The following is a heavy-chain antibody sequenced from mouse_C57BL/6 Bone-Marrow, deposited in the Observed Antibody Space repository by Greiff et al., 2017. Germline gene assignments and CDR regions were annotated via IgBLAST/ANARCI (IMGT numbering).Heavy chain of an antibody. Sequence: QVRLKQPGAELVKPGASVKLSCKASGYTFTSYWMQWVKQRPGQGLEWIGEIDPSDSYTNYNQKFKGKATLTVDTSSSTAYMQLSSLTSEDSAVYYCARRVTTVVATVDYWGQGTTLTVSS. CDR1: GYTFTSYW. CDR2: IDPSDSYT. CDR3: ARRVTTVVATVDY. D-gene: IGHD1-1*01. J-gene: IGHJ2*01. V-gene: IGHV1-50*01.